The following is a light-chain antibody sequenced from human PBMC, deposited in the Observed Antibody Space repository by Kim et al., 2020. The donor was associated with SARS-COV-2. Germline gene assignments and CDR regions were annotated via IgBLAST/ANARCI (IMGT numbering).Light chain of an antibody. CDR2: GRN. J-gene: IGLJ2*01. CDR3: QSRDSGGNVV. Sequence: SSELTQDPAVSVALGQTVRIPCQGDSLRSYYATWYQQKPRQAPVLVIYGRNNRPSGIPDRFSGSTSGNTASLTISGAQAEDEADFYCQSRDSGGNVVFGG. CDR1: SLRSYY. V-gene: IGLV3-19*01.